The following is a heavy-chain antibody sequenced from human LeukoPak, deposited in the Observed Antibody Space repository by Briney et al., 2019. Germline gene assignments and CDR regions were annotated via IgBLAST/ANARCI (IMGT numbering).Heavy chain of an antibody. Sequence: SETLSLTCTVSGGSISSYYWSWIRQPPGKGLEWIGYIYYSGSTNYNPSLKSRVTISVDTSKNQFSLKLSSVTAADTAVYYCAREEYYGSQDAFDIWGHGTVVTVSS. CDR3: AREEYYGSQDAFDI. CDR1: GGSISSYY. J-gene: IGHJ3*02. D-gene: IGHD3-10*01. CDR2: IYYSGST. V-gene: IGHV4-59*01.